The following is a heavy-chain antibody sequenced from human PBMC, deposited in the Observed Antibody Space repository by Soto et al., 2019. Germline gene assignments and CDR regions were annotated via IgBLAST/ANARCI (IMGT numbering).Heavy chain of an antibody. J-gene: IGHJ4*02. CDR3: ASPRHPSPDIVVVTELDY. CDR2: ISYDGSNK. V-gene: IGHV3-30-3*01. D-gene: IGHD2-21*02. Sequence: QVQLVESGGGVVQPGRSLRLSCAASGFTFSSYAMHWVRQAPGKGLEWVAVISYDGSNKYYADSVKGRFTISRDNSKNTLYLQMNSLRAEDTAVYYCASPRHPSPDIVVVTELDYWGQGTLDTVSS. CDR1: GFTFSSYA.